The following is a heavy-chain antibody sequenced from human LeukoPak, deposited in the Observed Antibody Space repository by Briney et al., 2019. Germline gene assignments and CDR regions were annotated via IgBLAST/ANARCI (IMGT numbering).Heavy chain of an antibody. D-gene: IGHD3-10*01. J-gene: IGHJ4*02. V-gene: IGHV1-3*01. CDR3: ARSNVLLWFGELFGY. Sequence: GASVKVSCKASGYTFTSYAMHWVRQAPGQRLEWMGWINAGNGNTKYSQKFQGRVTITRDTSASTAYMELSSLRSEDTAVYYCARSNVLLWFGELFGYWGQGTLVTVSS. CDR2: INAGNGNT. CDR1: GYTFTSYA.